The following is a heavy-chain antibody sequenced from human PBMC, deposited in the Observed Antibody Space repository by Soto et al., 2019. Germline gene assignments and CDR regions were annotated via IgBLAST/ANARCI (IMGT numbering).Heavy chain of an antibody. D-gene: IGHD6-13*01. CDR1: GFTFSSHS. CDR3: ARDASAGPEYIDF. J-gene: IGHJ4*02. CDR2: ISSRSAYI. V-gene: IGHV3-21*01. Sequence: GGSLRVSCEGFGFTFSSHSMNWVRQAPGKGLEWVSSISSRSAYIYYADSLKGRFTISRDNAKNSLYLQMNSLRADDTAVYYCARDASAGPEYIDFWGQGTLVTVSS.